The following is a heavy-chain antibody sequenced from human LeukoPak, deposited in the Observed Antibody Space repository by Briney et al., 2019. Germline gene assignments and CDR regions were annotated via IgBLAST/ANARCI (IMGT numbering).Heavy chain of an antibody. CDR3: ARVVVVVPAAISRYYMDV. Sequence: SETLSLTCTVSGYSISSGYYWGWIRQPPGKGLEWIGIIYHSGRTDYNPSLKSRVTISEDTSKNQFSLKLSSVTAADTAVYYCARVVVVVPAAISRYYMDVWGKGTTVTISS. CDR1: GYSISSGYY. CDR2: IYHSGRT. D-gene: IGHD2-2*01. J-gene: IGHJ6*03. V-gene: IGHV4-38-2*02.